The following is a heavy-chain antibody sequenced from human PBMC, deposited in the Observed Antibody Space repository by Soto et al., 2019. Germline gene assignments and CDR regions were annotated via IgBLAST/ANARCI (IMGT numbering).Heavy chain of an antibody. Sequence: GGSLRLSCAASGFTFSSYSMNWVRQAPGKGLEWVSYISSSSSSTIYYADSVKGRFTISRDNAKNSLYLQMNSLRDEDTAVYYCASYCSGGSCYGSAFDIWGQGTMVTVSS. CDR1: GFTFSSYS. D-gene: IGHD2-15*01. CDR3: ASYCSGGSCYGSAFDI. CDR2: ISSSSSSTI. J-gene: IGHJ3*02. V-gene: IGHV3-48*02.